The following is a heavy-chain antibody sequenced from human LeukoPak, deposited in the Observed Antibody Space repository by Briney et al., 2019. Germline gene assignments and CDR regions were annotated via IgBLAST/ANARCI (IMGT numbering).Heavy chain of an antibody. V-gene: IGHV3-11*04. D-gene: IGHD3-22*01. CDR2: ISSSGSTI. CDR3: AKDQVYDSSGYYGGQFDY. Sequence: GGSLRLSCAASGFTFSDYYMSWIRQAPGKGLEWVSYISSSGSTIYYADSVTGRFTISRDNSKNTLYLQMNSLRAEDTAVYYCAKDQVYDSSGYYGGQFDYWGQGTLVTVSS. J-gene: IGHJ4*02. CDR1: GFTFSDYY.